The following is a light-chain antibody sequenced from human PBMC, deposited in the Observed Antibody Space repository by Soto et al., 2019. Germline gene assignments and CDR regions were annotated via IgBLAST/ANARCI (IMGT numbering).Light chain of an antibody. Sequence: QSVLTQPASVSGSPGQSITISCTGTSGDVGGYNYVSWYQQHPGKAPKLMIFEVNNRPSGVSNCFSGSKSGNTASLTISGLQAEDEADYYCNSYTSTSTRVLFGGGTKLTVL. J-gene: IGLJ2*01. CDR1: SGDVGGYNY. CDR3: NSYTSTSTRVL. CDR2: EVN. V-gene: IGLV2-14*01.